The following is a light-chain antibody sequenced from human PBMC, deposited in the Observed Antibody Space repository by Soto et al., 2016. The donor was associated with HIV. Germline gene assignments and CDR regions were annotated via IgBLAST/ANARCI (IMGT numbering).Light chain of an antibody. CDR3: QQYNSYST. Sequence: DIQMTQSPSTLSASVGDTVTITCRASQSISTWLAWNQQKPGKAPKFLIYKASNLEGGVPSRFSGSGSETDFTLTISSLQPDDFATYYCQQYNSYSTFGPWDQSGYQT. CDR2: KAS. CDR1: QSISTW. J-gene: IGKJ3*01. V-gene: IGKV1-5*03.